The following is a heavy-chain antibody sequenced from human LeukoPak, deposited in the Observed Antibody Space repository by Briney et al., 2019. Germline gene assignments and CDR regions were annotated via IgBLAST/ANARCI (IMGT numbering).Heavy chain of an antibody. V-gene: IGHV4-38-2*01. J-gene: IGHJ5*02. Sequence: SETLSLTCAVSGYSISSGYYWGWIRQPPGKGLEWIGSIYHSGSTYYNPSLKSRVTISVDTSKNQFSLKLSSVTAADTAVYYCGRGRYYGSGSPKSNWFDPWGQGTLVTVSS. D-gene: IGHD3-10*01. CDR3: GRGRYYGSGSPKSNWFDP. CDR1: GYSISSGYY. CDR2: IYHSGST.